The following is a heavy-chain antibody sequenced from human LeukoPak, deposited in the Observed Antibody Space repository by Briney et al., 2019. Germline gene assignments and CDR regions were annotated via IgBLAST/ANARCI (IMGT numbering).Heavy chain of an antibody. J-gene: IGHJ1*01. CDR3: AKGGVIGAAGPFQH. CDR1: GFTFSDYY. Sequence: GGSLRLSCAASGFTFSDYYMSWIRQAPGKGLEWVSFVSSFSDTIEYADSVKGRFTISRDNSKETLYLQMNSLRAEDTAVYYCAKGGVIGAAGPFQHWGQGSLVTVSS. V-gene: IGHV3-11*01. CDR2: VSSFSDTI. D-gene: IGHD6-13*01.